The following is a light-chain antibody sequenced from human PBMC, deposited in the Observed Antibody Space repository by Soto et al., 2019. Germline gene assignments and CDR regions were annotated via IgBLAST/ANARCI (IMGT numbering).Light chain of an antibody. Sequence: QSALTQPASVSGSPGQSITISCTGTSSDVGGYNYVSWYQHHPGKAPKLMIYDVSNRPSGVSNRFSGSKSGNTASLTISGLQAEDEADYYCSSYTSSSTLSFGGGTKLT. CDR2: DVS. CDR1: SSDVGGYNY. V-gene: IGLV2-14*03. CDR3: SSYTSSSTLS. J-gene: IGLJ2*01.